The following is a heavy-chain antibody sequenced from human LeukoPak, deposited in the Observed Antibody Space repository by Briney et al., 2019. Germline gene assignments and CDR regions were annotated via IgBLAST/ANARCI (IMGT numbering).Heavy chain of an antibody. Sequence: GRSLRLSCAASGFTFSSYGMHWVRQAPGKGLEWVAVTSYDGSNKYYADSVKGRFTISRDNSKNTLYLQMNSLRAEDTAVYYCAKAEDTAMVDYWGQGTLVTVSS. V-gene: IGHV3-30*18. J-gene: IGHJ4*02. CDR1: GFTFSSYG. D-gene: IGHD5-18*01. CDR2: TSYDGSNK. CDR3: AKAEDTAMVDY.